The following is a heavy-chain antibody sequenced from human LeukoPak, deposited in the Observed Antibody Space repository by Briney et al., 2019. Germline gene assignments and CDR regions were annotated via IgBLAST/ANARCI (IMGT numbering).Heavy chain of an antibody. D-gene: IGHD3-16*01. Sequence: ASVKVSCKASGYTFTSYGISWVRQAPGQGLEWMGWISAYNGNTNYAQKLQGRVTMTTDTSTSTAYMELRSLRSDDTAVYYCARDRFSDYVWGLYRGYYGMDVWGQGTTVTVSS. V-gene: IGHV1-18*01. CDR2: ISAYNGNT. CDR3: ARDRFSDYVWGLYRGYYGMDV. CDR1: GYTFTSYG. J-gene: IGHJ6*02.